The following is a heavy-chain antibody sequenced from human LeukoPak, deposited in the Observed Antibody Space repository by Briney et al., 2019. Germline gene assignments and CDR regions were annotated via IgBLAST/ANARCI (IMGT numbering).Heavy chain of an antibody. CDR1: GYTFTSYG. J-gene: IGHJ6*03. D-gene: IGHD3-10*01. CDR3: ATYGSGSYLHSIQYYYYYMDV. Sequence: ASVKVSCKASGYTFTSYGISWVRQAPGQGLEWMGWISAYNGNTNYAQKFQGRVTITADTSTDTAYMELSSLRSEDTAVYYCATYGSGSYLHSIQYYYYYMDVWGKGTTVTVSS. V-gene: IGHV1-18*01. CDR2: ISAYNGNT.